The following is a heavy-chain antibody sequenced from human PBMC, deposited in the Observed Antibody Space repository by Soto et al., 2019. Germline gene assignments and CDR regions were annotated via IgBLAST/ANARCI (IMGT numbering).Heavy chain of an antibody. D-gene: IGHD3-10*02. CDR3: ARARITMLSEPFSCAVDI. CDR2: IYYSGST. CDR1: GGSVSSGNYY. J-gene: IGHJ3*02. V-gene: IGHV4-61*01. Sequence: SETLSLTCTVSGGSVSSGNYYWSWIRQPPGKGLEWIGYIYYSGSTNYNSSLKSRVTISVDTSNKQFSLMLSSVTAADTAVYYCARARITMLSEPFSCAVDIWGQGTMVTVSS.